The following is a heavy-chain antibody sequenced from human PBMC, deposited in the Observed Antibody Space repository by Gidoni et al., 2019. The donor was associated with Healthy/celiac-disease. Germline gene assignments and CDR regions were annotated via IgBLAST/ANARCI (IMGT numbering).Heavy chain of an antibody. Sequence: QVQLQESGPGLVKPSQTLSLTCTVSGCSISSGGYYWSWIRQHPGKGLEWIGYIYYSGSTYYNPSLKSRVTISVDTSKNQFSLKLSSVTAADTAVYYCVVGRVYGSGSYYFDYWGQGTLVTVSS. V-gene: IGHV4-31*03. CDR3: VVGRVYGSGSYYFDY. J-gene: IGHJ4*02. CDR1: GCSISSGGYY. CDR2: IYYSGST. D-gene: IGHD3-10*01.